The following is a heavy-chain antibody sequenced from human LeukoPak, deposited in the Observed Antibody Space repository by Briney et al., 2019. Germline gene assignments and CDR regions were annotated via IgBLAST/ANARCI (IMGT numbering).Heavy chain of an antibody. V-gene: IGHV3-53*01. CDR2: IYSGGTT. Sequence: GGSQRLSCAASGFTVSDNYMSWVRQAPGKGLEWVSIIYSGGTTDFADSVKGRFTISRDISKNTLSLQLSSLRPEDTAVYFCAGGTDFWSGYSFDSWGQGTLVIVSS. D-gene: IGHD3-3*01. J-gene: IGHJ4*02. CDR3: AGGTDFWSGYSFDS. CDR1: GFTVSDNY.